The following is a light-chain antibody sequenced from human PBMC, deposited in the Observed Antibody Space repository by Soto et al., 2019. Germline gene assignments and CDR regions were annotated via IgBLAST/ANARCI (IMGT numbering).Light chain of an antibody. V-gene: IGLV1-40*01. Sequence: QPVLTQPPSVSGAPGQRVTISCTGSSSNIGAGYDVHWYQHLPGTAPKLLIYGNANRPSGFPDRFSGSKSDTSASLAITGLQAEDEADYYCQSYDSSLSGVLFGGGTKLTVL. J-gene: IGLJ2*01. CDR1: SSNIGAGYD. CDR2: GNA. CDR3: QSYDSSLSGVL.